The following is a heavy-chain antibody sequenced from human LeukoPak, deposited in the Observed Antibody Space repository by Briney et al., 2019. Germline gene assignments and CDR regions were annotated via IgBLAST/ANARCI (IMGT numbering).Heavy chain of an antibody. V-gene: IGHV3-21*01. Sequence: GGSLRLSCAASGFTFSSYSMNWVRQAPGKGLEWVSSISSSSSYIYYADSVKGRFTISRDNAKNSLYLQMNSLRAEDTAVYYCARVSHCSSTSCYGLYFDYWGQGTLVAASS. CDR2: ISSSSSYI. CDR1: GFTFSSYS. J-gene: IGHJ4*02. D-gene: IGHD2-2*01. CDR3: ARVSHCSSTSCYGLYFDY.